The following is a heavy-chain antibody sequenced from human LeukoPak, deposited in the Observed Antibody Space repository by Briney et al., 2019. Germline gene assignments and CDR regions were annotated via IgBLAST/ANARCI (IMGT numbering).Heavy chain of an antibody. D-gene: IGHD2-8*01. CDR2: ISGSGGST. CDR1: GFAFSSYA. CDR3: AKDGNIVIMVAVDYFDY. J-gene: IGHJ4*02. Sequence: PGGSLRLSCAASGFAFSSYAMGWVRQAPGKGLEWISVISGSGGSTHYADSVKGRFTISRDNSKNTLYLQMNSLRAEDTAVYYCAKDGNIVIMVAVDYFDYWGQGTLVTVSS. V-gene: IGHV3-23*01.